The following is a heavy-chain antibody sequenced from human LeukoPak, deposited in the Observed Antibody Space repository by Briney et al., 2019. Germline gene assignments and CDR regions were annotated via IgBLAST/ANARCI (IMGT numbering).Heavy chain of an antibody. CDR1: GGSFSGYY. CDR2: IYYSGST. CDR3: ARSSGYSYINWFDP. D-gene: IGHD5-18*01. Sequence: PSETLSLTCAVYGGSFSGYYWSWIRQPPGKGLEWIGYIYYSGSTNYNPSLKSRVTISVDTSKNQFSLKLSSVTAADTAVYYCARSSGYSYINWFDPWGQGTLVTVSS. J-gene: IGHJ5*02. V-gene: IGHV4-59*01.